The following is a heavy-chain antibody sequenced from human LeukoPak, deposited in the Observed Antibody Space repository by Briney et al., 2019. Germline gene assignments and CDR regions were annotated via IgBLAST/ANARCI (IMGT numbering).Heavy chain of an antibody. J-gene: IGHJ6*03. D-gene: IGHD6-6*01. CDR2: IHYHGST. CDR3: ARRRSSLSGYYYMDV. CDR1: GGSISSYY. V-gene: IGHV4-59*08. Sequence: SSETLSLTCTVSGGSISSYYWSWIRQPPGKGREWIGYIHYHGSTNYDPSLKSRVTISVDTSKNQFSLKLSSVTAADTAVYYCARRRSSLSGYYYMDVWGKGTTVTVSS.